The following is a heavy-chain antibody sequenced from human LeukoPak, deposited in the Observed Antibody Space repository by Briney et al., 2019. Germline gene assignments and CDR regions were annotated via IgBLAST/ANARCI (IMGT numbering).Heavy chain of an antibody. CDR1: GGSISSYY. D-gene: IGHD7-27*01. CDR3: ARNNNWGDAGYYYYMYV. V-gene: IGHV4-4*07. J-gene: IGHJ6*03. CDR2: IYTSGTT. Sequence: SETLSLTCTVSGGSISSYYWSWIRQSAGKGLEWIGRIYTSGTTNYNPSLKSRVTMSVDTSKNQFSLKLTSVPAADTAVYYCARNNNWGDAGYYYYMYVWGKGNTVTVSS.